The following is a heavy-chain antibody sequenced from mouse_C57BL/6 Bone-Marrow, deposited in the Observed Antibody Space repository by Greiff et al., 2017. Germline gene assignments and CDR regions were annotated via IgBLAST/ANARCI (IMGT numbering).Heavy chain of an antibody. CDR1: GFTFSNYW. Sequence: EVKVVESGGGLVQPGGSMKLSCVASGFTFSNYWMNWVRQSPEKGLEWVAQIRLKSDNYATHYAESVKGRFTISRDDSKSSVYLQMNNLSAEDTGIYYCTRGYSNYGYFDVWGTGTTVTVSS. CDR2: IRLKSDNYAT. V-gene: IGHV6-3*01. CDR3: TRGYSNYGYFDV. J-gene: IGHJ1*03. D-gene: IGHD2-5*01.